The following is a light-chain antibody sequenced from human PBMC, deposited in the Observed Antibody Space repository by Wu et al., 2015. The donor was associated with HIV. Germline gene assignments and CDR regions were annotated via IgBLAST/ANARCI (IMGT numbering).Light chain of an antibody. V-gene: IGKV3-15*01. Sequence: EIVMTQSPATLSVSPGDTATLSCRASQSVSSKLVWYQQRPGQAPRLLIYGASTRATDIPARFSGSGSGTEFTLNISSIQSEDFAVYFCQHYNNLPLTFGGGTKVEIK. CDR2: GAS. CDR3: QHYNNLPLT. CDR1: QSVSSK. J-gene: IGKJ4*01.